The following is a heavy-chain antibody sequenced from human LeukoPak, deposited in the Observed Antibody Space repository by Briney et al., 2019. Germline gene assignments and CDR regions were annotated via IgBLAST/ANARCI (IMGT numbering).Heavy chain of an antibody. CDR1: GFTFSSYA. Sequence: GGSLRLSCAASGFTFSSYAMSWVRQAPENGLEWVSAILGSGGSTYYTDSVKGRFTISRDNSKNTLYLQMNSLRAEDTAVYYCAKAGTYYYDSSGYYSGYYFDYWGQGTLVTVS. D-gene: IGHD3-22*01. CDR2: ILGSGGST. V-gene: IGHV3-23*01. CDR3: AKAGTYYYDSSGYYSGYYFDY. J-gene: IGHJ4*02.